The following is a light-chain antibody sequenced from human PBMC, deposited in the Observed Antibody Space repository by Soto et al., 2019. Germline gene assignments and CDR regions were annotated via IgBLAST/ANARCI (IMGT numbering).Light chain of an antibody. CDR1: QSVSSK. J-gene: IGKJ1*01. CDR3: QQYNNWPPWT. CDR2: ATS. Sequence: EVVLTQSPATLSVSPGERATLSCRASQSVSSKLAWFQQKPGQAPRLLIYATSSRATGVPTRFSGSGSGTDFTLTISSLQSEDFAVYYCQQYNNWPPWTFGQGTKVDIK. V-gene: IGKV3-15*01.